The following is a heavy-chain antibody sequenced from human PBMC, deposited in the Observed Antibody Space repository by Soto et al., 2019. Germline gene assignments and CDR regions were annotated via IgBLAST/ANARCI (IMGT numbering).Heavy chain of an antibody. Sequence: ASVKVSCKASGYTYTCYYMHWVRQAPGQGLEWMGWINPNSGGTNYAQKFQGWVTMTRDTSISTAYMELSRLRSDDTAVYYCARPDCSSTSCYGVHDAFDIWGQGTMVTVSS. CDR1: GYTYTCYY. J-gene: IGHJ3*02. CDR3: ARPDCSSTSCYGVHDAFDI. V-gene: IGHV1-2*04. D-gene: IGHD2-2*01. CDR2: INPNSGGT.